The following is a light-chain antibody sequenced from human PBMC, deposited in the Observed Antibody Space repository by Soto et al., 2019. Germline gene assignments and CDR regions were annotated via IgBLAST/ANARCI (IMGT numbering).Light chain of an antibody. J-gene: IGKJ2*01. CDR1: QDLTNY. V-gene: IGKV1-33*01. CDR2: DTT. Sequence: DIQMTQSPPSLAASVGDRVTITCQASQDLTNYLNWYQQKPGEAPKLLIYDTTTLEEGVPSRFSGGGSGTDVTFTINGLQPEDAAIYSCQQSVNLPYTFGQGTKLEIK. CDR3: QQSVNLPYT.